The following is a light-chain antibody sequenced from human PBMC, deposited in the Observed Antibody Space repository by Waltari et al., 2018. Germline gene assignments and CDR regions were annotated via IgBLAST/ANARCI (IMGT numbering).Light chain of an antibody. CDR2: DVF. CDR3: NSYTGSSSWV. Sequence: QSALTQPASVSGSPGQSITISCTGTSSDAGFYNYVSWYQQHPGKAPKLIIYDVFERPSGVSNRFSGSKSGNTASRTISGLLAEDEADYYCNSYTGSSSWVFGGGTKLTVL. V-gene: IGLV2-14*01. CDR1: SSDAGFYNY. J-gene: IGLJ3*02.